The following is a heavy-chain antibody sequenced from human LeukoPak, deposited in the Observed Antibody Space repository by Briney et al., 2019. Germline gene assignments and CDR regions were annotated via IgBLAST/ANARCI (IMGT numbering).Heavy chain of an antibody. CDR2: IYYSGST. J-gene: IGHJ4*02. Sequence: PSETLSLTCVVSGGSISSGDYYWSWIRQPPGKGLEWIGYIYYSGSTSYNPSLKSRLTISMDTSKNQFSLRLSSVTAADTAVYYCARDGVATWSESGFWGQGILVTVSS. CDR3: ARDGVATWSESGF. D-gene: IGHD5-12*01. CDR1: GGSISSGDYY. V-gene: IGHV4-30-4*01.